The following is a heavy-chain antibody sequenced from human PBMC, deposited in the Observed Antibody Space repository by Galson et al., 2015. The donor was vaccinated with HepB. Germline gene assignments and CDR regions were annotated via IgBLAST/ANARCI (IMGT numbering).Heavy chain of an antibody. J-gene: IGHJ4*02. CDR1: GFTFSIYW. V-gene: IGHV3-7*03. CDR2: IKRDGSDK. Sequence: SLRLSCAASGFTFSIYWMSWVRQAPGKGLEWVANIKRDGSDKYYVDSVKGRFTISRDNTKNSLFLQMNSLTADDTAVYYCTREGLGGNDYWKNPNFDYWGQGTLVTVSS. D-gene: IGHD3-3*01. CDR3: TREGLGGNDYWKNPNFDY.